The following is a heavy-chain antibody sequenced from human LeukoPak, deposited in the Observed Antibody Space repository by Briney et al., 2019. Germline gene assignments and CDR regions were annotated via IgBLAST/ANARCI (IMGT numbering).Heavy chain of an antibody. Sequence: SETLSLTCTVSGGSISSSTYYWGWIRQPPGKGLEWIGIIYYSGSTYYNPSLKSRVTIFVDTSKNQFSLKLNSVTAADTAVYYCARLTHQNHCSGDCSSAFDIWGQGTMVTVSS. V-gene: IGHV4-39*01. CDR3: ARLTHQNHCSGDCSSAFDI. J-gene: IGHJ3*02. D-gene: IGHD2-21*02. CDR1: GGSISSSTYY. CDR2: IYYSGST.